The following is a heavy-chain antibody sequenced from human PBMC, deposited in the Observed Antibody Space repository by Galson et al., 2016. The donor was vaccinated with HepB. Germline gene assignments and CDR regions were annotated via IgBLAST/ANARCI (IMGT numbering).Heavy chain of an antibody. CDR1: GFTFSNYA. CDR2: IRGGGGRK. D-gene: IGHD3-10*01. Sequence: SLRLSCAASGFTFSNYAMSWVRQAPGKGLEWVSAIRGGGGRKYYADSVQGRFTISRDNSENTLYLQMHSLRAEDTAVYYCARDEDDPSYTIDFWGQGTLVSVSS. CDR3: ARDEDDPSYTIDF. V-gene: IGHV3-23*01. J-gene: IGHJ4*02.